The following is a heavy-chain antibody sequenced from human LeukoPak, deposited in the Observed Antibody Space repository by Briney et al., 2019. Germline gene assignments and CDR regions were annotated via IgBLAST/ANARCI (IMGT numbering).Heavy chain of an antibody. V-gene: IGHV4-30-2*01. Sequence: SETLSLTCAVSGGSISSGGYSWSWIRQPPGKGLEWIGYIYYSGSTFHNPSLKSRVTISVDRSKNQFSLKLSSVTAADTAVYYCATYGDYFDAFDIWGQGTMVTVSS. J-gene: IGHJ3*02. CDR3: ATYGDYFDAFDI. D-gene: IGHD4-17*01. CDR1: GGSISSGGYS. CDR2: IYYSGST.